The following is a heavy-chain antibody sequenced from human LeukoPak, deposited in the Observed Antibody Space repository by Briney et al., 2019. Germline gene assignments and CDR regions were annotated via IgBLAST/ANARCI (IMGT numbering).Heavy chain of an antibody. CDR2: IHRGGNT. D-gene: IGHD3-10*01. V-gene: IGHV3-66*01. CDR1: GFTFSSYA. CDR3: ARDPGYGLGVDYGDY. Sequence: GGSLRLSCAASGFTFSSYAMSWVRQAPGKGLEWLSVIHRGGNTYYADSVKGRFTISRDSSKNTVFLQMDSLRAEDTAVYYCARDPGYGLGVDYGDYWGQGTLATVSS. J-gene: IGHJ4*02.